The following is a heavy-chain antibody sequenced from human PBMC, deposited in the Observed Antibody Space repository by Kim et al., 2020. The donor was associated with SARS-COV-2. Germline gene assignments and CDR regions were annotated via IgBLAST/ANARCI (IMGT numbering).Heavy chain of an antibody. CDR1: GFTFSVYS. CDR3: ARSVEGAFDV. D-gene: IGHD2-21*01. CDR2: ITSDRNTR. Sequence: GGSLRLSCVASGFTFSVYSMNWVRQAPGKGLEWISYITSDRNTRRYADSVKGRFTISRDNDKKLVFLQMNSLRDEDTALYYCARSVEGAFDVWGQGTVLT. J-gene: IGHJ3*01. V-gene: IGHV3-48*02.